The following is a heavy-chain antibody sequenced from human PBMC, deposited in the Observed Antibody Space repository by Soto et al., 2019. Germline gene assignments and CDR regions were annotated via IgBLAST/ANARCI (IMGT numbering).Heavy chain of an antibody. CDR2: IYYSGTT. CDR3: ARGAGTALLRFGS. Sequence: PXETLSLTCTVSGGSISSGGDFWIWIRQHSGKGLEWIGFIYYSGTTYYNPSLQGRASISVGTSKNQFSLKLRSVTAAGAAVFFCARGAGTALLRFGSRGQGTLVTVSS. CDR1: GGSISSGGDF. D-gene: IGHD3-3*01. J-gene: IGHJ4*02. V-gene: IGHV4-31*03.